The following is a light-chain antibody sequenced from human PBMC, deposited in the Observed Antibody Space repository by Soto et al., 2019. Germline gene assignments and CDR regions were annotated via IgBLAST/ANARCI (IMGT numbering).Light chain of an antibody. Sequence: EIVMTQSPATLSLSPRERATLSCRASQSVSSNLAWYRQKTGQAPRLLIYGASTRATGIAARFSGSGSGTEFTLTISDLQSEDFAVYYCQQYDNWRLTFGGGTKVEIK. CDR2: GAS. CDR3: QQYDNWRLT. V-gene: IGKV3-15*01. CDR1: QSVSSN. J-gene: IGKJ4*01.